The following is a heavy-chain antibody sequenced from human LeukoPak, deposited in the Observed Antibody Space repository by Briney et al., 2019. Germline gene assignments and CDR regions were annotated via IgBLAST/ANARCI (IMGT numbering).Heavy chain of an antibody. CDR2: INPNSGGT. D-gene: IGHD3-22*01. CDR1: GYTFTGYY. J-gene: IGHJ3*02. V-gene: IGHV1-2*02. CDR3: ATVVRGYYYEPDAFDI. Sequence: ASVKVPCKASGYTFTGYYLQWVRQAPEQGLEWMGWINPNSGGTNYAQKFQGRVTMTGDTSISTAYMELSRLRSDDTAVYYCATVVRGYYYEPDAFDIWGQGTMVTVSS.